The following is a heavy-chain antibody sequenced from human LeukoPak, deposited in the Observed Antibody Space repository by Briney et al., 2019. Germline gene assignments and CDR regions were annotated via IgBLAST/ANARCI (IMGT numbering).Heavy chain of an antibody. CDR1: GSTFSSYS. V-gene: IGHV3-9*01. D-gene: IGHD5-24*01. Sequence: GGSLRLSCAASGSTFSSYSMHWVRQAPGKGLEWVSGISWNSGSIGYADSVKGRFTISRDNAKNSLYLQMNSLRAGDTAVYYCARTIEMATISYFDYWGQGTLVTVSS. CDR2: ISWNSGSI. CDR3: ARTIEMATISYFDY. J-gene: IGHJ4*02.